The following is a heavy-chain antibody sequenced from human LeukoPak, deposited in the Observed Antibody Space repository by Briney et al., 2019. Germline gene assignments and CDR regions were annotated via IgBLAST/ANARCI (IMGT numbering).Heavy chain of an antibody. CDR3: AKGGRDGYNSLDY. D-gene: IGHD5-24*01. J-gene: IGHJ4*02. CDR1: GFTLSSYG. CDR2: ISYDGSKK. Sequence: GGSLRLSCAASGFTLSSYGMHWVRQAPGKGLEWVAVISYDGSKKDYADSVKGRFTISRDNSKNTLFLQMNSLSAEDTAVYYCAKGGRDGYNSLDYWGPGTLVIVSS. V-gene: IGHV3-30*18.